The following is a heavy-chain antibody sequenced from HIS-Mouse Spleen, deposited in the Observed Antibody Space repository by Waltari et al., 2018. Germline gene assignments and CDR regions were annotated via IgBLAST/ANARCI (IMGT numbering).Heavy chain of an antibody. Sequence: QVQLVQSGAEVKKPGASVKVSCKASGYTFTSYYMHWVRQAPGQGLEWMVIISPSGGSTSTAQEFQCRVTMTRDTSTSTVYMELSSLRSEDTAVYYCARCPYSSSWDDAFDIWGQGTMVTVAS. V-gene: IGHV1-46*03. D-gene: IGHD6-13*01. CDR1: GYTFTSYY. CDR3: ARCPYSSSWDDAFDI. J-gene: IGHJ3*02. CDR2: ISPSGGST.